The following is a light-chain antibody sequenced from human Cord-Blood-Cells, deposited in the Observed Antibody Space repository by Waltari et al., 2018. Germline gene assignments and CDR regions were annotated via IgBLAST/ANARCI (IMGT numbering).Light chain of an antibody. Sequence: DIPMTQSPSSLSASVGDRVTISCRASQSISSYLNWYQQKPGKAPKLLIYAASSLQSGVPSRFSGSGSGTDFTLTISSLQPEDFATYYCQQSYSTPRVLFTFGPGTKVDIK. CDR3: QQSYSTPRVLFT. CDR2: AAS. J-gene: IGKJ3*01. CDR1: QSISSY. V-gene: IGKV1-39*01.